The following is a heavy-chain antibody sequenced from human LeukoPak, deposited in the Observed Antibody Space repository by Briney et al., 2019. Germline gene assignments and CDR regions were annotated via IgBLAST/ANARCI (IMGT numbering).Heavy chain of an antibody. V-gene: IGHV4-34*01. Sequence: PPETLSLTCAVYGGSFSGYYWSWIRQPPGKGLEWIGEINHSGSTNYNPSLKSRVTISVDTSKNQFSLKLSSVTAADTAVYYCARGTPTFFDYWGQGTLVTVSS. D-gene: IGHD3-16*01. CDR2: INHSGST. J-gene: IGHJ4*02. CDR1: GGSFSGYY. CDR3: ARGTPTFFDY.